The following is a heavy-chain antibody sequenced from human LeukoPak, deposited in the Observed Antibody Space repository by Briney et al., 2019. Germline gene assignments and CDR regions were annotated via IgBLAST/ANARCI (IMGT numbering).Heavy chain of an antibody. CDR2: IYYSGST. D-gene: IGHD3-22*01. CDR3: ARRRVITCRYFDY. V-gene: IGHV4-59*12. J-gene: IGHJ4*02. CDR1: GGSISSYY. Sequence: KASETLSLTCTVSGGSISSYYWSWIRQPPGKGLEWIGYIYYSGSTNYNPSLKSRVTISVDTSKNQFSLKLSSVTAADTAVYYCARRRVITCRYFDYWGQGTLVTVSS.